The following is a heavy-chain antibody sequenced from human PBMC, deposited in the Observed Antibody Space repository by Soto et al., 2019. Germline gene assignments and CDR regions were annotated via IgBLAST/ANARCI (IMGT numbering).Heavy chain of an antibody. V-gene: IGHV3-33*01. CDR1: GFAFNTYT. CDR3: ARDQSAYSVYNYDFHI. CDR2: IWYDANFK. Sequence: QMQLLESGGGVVQPGTSLRLSCAASGFAFNTYTMHWVRQAPGRGLEWVAVIWYDANFKFYADSVKGRFTISRDNSNNTLYLQMSSLRVDDTAVYYCARDQSAYSVYNYDFHIWGQGTMVTVSS. J-gene: IGHJ3*02. D-gene: IGHD5-12*01.